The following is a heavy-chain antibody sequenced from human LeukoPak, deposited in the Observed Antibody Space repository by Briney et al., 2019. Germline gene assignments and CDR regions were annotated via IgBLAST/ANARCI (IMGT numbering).Heavy chain of an antibody. J-gene: IGHJ4*02. CDR2: ISSSGSGGNT. D-gene: IGHD4-17*01. Sequence: GGSLRLSCAASGVTLSSYAMSWARQAPGKGLEWVSGISSSGSGGNTYYADSVKGRFTISRDNAKNSLYLQMNSLRAEDTAVYYCARAHDYGDYYGVYFDYWGQGTLVTVSS. CDR3: ARAHDYGDYYGVYFDY. V-gene: IGHV3-23*01. CDR1: GVTLSSYA.